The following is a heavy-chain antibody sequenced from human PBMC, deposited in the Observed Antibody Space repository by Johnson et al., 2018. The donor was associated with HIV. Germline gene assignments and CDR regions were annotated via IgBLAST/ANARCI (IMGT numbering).Heavy chain of an antibody. CDR1: GFTLSSYG. V-gene: IGHV3-30*02. J-gene: IGHJ3*02. CDR2: IRYDGSDK. D-gene: IGHD1-14*01. CDR3: AKGEPVAFDI. Sequence: QVQLVESGGGVVRPGGSLRLSCAASGFTLSSYGMHWVRQAPGKGLEWVAFIRYDGSDKYSADSVEGRFTISRDNSKNTLYLQMNSLRPEDTAVYYCAKGEPVAFDIWGQGTMVTVSS.